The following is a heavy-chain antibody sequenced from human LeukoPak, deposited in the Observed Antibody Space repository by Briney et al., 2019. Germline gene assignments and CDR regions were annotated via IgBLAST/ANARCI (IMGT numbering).Heavy chain of an antibody. D-gene: IGHD1-26*01. V-gene: IGHV4-34*01. CDR3: ARGRGSNYGGGYFDY. CDR1: GGSFSGYY. CDR2: INHSGST. Sequence: PSETLSLTCAVYGGSFSGYYWSWIRQPPGKGLEWIGEINHSGSTNYNPSLKSRVTISVDTSKNQFSLKLSSVTAADTAVYYCARGRGSNYGGGYFDYWGQGTLVTVSS. J-gene: IGHJ4*02.